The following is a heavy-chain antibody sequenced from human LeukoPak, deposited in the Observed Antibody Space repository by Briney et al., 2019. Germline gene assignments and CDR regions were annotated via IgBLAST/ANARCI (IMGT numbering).Heavy chain of an antibody. Sequence: SETLSLTCTVSGGSISSYYWSWIRQPPGKGLEWIGYIYYSGSTNYNPSLKSRVTISVDTSKNQFSLKLSSVTAADTAVYYCASSGCSSTSCYPYYFDYWGRGTLVIVSS. CDR1: GGSISSYY. CDR3: ASSGCSSTSCYPYYFDY. J-gene: IGHJ4*02. CDR2: IYYSGST. D-gene: IGHD2-2*01. V-gene: IGHV4-59*08.